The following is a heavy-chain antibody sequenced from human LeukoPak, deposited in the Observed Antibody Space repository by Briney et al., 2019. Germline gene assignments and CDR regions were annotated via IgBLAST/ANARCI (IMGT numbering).Heavy chain of an antibody. CDR3: ARDPKHAHCSSTSCYLAIDY. CDR1: GGSISSGGYY. D-gene: IGHD2-2*01. J-gene: IGHJ4*02. V-gene: IGHV4-30-2*01. Sequence: SETLSLTCTVSGGSISSGGYYWSWIRQPPGKGLEWIGYIYHSGSTYYNPSLKSRVTISVDRSKSQFSLKLSSVTAADTAVYYCARDPKHAHCSSTSCYLAIDYWGQGTLVTVSS. CDR2: IYHSGST.